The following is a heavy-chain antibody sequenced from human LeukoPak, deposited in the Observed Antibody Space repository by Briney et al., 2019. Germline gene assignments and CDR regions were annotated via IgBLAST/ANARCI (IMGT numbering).Heavy chain of an antibody. CDR2: IKLDGSEK. CDR3: ASSGGLLWSSPHTGRDY. V-gene: IGHV3-7*01. J-gene: IGHJ4*02. D-gene: IGHD3-10*01. CDR1: GFTFGKYW. Sequence: PGGSLRLSCVASGFTFGKYWMSWVRQAPGKGLEWVANIKLDGSEKNYVDSVKGRFTISRDNAKNSLYLQMNSLRAEDTAVYYCASSGGLLWSSPHTGRDYWGQGTLVTVSS.